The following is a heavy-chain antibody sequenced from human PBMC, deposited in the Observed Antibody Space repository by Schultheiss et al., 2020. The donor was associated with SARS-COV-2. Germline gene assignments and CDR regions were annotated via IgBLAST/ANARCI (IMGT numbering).Heavy chain of an antibody. J-gene: IGHJ6*03. CDR2: IYSGGST. CDR3: ARDRLAEYYYGSGRGMDV. V-gene: IGHV3-66*01. Sequence: GGSLRLSCAASGFTVSSNYMSWVRQAPGKGLEWVSVIYSGGSTYYADSVKGRFTISRDNSKNTLYLQMNSLRAEDTAVYYCARDRLAEYYYGSGRGMDVWGKGTTVTVSS. CDR1: GFTVSSNY. D-gene: IGHD3-10*01.